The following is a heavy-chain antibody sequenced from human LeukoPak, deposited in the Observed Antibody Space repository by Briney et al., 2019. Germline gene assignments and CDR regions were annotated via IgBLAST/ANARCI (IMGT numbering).Heavy chain of an antibody. V-gene: IGHV4-59*01. CDR2: IYYSGTT. D-gene: IGHD6-13*01. CDR3: ARGVYIAAAQYGY. J-gene: IGHJ4*02. CDR1: GGSISNYY. Sequence: PSETLSLTCTVSGGSISNYYWSWIRQPPGKGLEWIGYIYYSGTTNYNPSLKSRVTISVDTSKNQFSLKLNSVTAADTAVYYCARGVYIAAAQYGYWGKGPLVTVSS.